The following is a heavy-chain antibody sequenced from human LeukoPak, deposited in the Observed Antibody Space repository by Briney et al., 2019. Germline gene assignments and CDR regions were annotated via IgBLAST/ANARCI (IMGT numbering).Heavy chain of an antibody. Sequence: GGSLRLSCAASGFTFSSYAMSWVRQAPGKGLEWVSAISGGGGSTYYADSVKGRFTISRDNSKNTLYLQMNSLRADDTAVYYCAKDRQVAAASYFDSWGQGTLVTVSS. CDR2: ISGGGGST. CDR1: GFTFSSYA. V-gene: IGHV3-23*01. CDR3: AKDRQVAAASYFDS. J-gene: IGHJ4*02. D-gene: IGHD6-25*01.